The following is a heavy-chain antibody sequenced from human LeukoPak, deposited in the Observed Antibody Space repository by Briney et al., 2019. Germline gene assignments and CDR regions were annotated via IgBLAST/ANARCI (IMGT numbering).Heavy chain of an antibody. Sequence: KPSETLSLTCTDSGGSISSSSYYWGWIRQPPGKGLEWIGSIYYSGSTYYNPSLKSRVTISVDTSKNQFSLKLSSVTAADTAVYYCVRRSGAMMVDYFDYWGQGTLVTVSS. CDR3: VRRSGAMMVDYFDY. J-gene: IGHJ4*02. V-gene: IGHV4-39*01. CDR1: GGSISSSSYY. D-gene: IGHD3-22*01. CDR2: IYYSGST.